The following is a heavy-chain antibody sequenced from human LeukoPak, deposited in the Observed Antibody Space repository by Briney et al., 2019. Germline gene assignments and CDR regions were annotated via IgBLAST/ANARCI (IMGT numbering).Heavy chain of an antibody. V-gene: IGHV3-23*01. CDR1: GFTFSSYA. Sequence: PGGSLRLSCAASGFTFSSYAMIWVRQAPGKGLEWVSAISGSGGSTYYADSVKGRFTISRDNSKNTLYLQMNSLRAEDTAVYYCAKDEWELPYYFDYWGQGTLVTVSS. J-gene: IGHJ4*02. D-gene: IGHD1-26*01. CDR2: ISGSGGST. CDR3: AKDEWELPYYFDY.